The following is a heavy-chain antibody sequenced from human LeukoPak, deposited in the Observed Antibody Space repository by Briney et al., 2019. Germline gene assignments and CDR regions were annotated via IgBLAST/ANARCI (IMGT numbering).Heavy chain of an antibody. Sequence: GGSLRLSCAASGFTFSSYEMNWVRQAPGKGLEWVSSITSSSSYIYYADSVKGRFTISRDNAKNSLYLQMNSLRAEDTAVYYCARHVVAVGFDYWGQGTLVTVSS. J-gene: IGHJ4*02. V-gene: IGHV3-21*01. CDR3: ARHVVAVGFDY. D-gene: IGHD3-22*01. CDR2: ITSSSSYI. CDR1: GFTFSSYE.